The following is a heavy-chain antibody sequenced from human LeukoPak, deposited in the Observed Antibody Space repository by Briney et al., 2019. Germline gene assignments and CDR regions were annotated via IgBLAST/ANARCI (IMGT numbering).Heavy chain of an antibody. CDR1: GGTFSSYA. CDR3: ARAGGHCSSTSCLYDY. CDR2: INPNSGGT. J-gene: IGHJ4*02. V-gene: IGHV1-2*02. Sequence: ASVKVSCKASGGTFSSYAISWVRQAPGQGLEWMGWINPNSGGTNYAQKFQGRVTMTRDTSITTAYMELSRLRSDDTAVYYCARAGGHCSSTSCLYDYWGQGTLVTVSS. D-gene: IGHD2-2*01.